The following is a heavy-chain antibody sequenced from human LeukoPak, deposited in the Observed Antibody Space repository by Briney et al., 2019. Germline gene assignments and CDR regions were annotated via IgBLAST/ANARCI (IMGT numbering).Heavy chain of an antibody. V-gene: IGHV4-39*01. CDR1: GGSISSSNYY. D-gene: IGHD3-22*01. J-gene: IGHJ4*02. Sequence: PSETLSLTCTVSGGSISSSNYYWGWIRQPPGKGLEWIGSVYYSGGTYYNPSLKSRVTISVDASKNQFSLKLSSVTAADTAVYFCARHVLRYYDTSGYYFWGQGTLVTVSS. CDR3: ARHVLRYYDTSGYYF. CDR2: VYYSGGT.